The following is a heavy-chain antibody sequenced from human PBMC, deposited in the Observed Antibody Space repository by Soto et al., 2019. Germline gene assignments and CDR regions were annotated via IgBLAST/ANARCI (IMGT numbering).Heavy chain of an antibody. CDR1: GFTFSIYA. Sequence: EKQLVESGGALAQPGGSLRLSCVGSGFTFSIYALTWVRQAPGKGLEWVSLITNNGDTTFFGDSVKGRFSISRDNSKNTLYLQLEYLRAEDTAVYYCAMSAGYGGAFDVWGQGTMVAVSS. D-gene: IGHD5-12*01. CDR2: ITNNGDTT. J-gene: IGHJ3*01. CDR3: AMSAGYGGAFDV. V-gene: IGHV3-23*04.